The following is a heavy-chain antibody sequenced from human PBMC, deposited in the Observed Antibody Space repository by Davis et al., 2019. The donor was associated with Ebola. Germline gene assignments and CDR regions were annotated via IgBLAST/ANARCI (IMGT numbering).Heavy chain of an antibody. CDR2: IRNKARSYST. CDR3: AKGDCDSTSCLGAIDY. Sequence: PGGSLRLSCVGSGFSSSDYYMDWVRQDPRKGLEWVGRIRNKARSYSTDYASTVKGRFTFSRDDSTNSVYLQMNSLEIEDTAVYYCAKGDCDSTSCLGAIDYWGQGTLVSVSS. J-gene: IGHJ4*02. V-gene: IGHV3-72*01. D-gene: IGHD2-2*01. CDR1: GFSSSDYY.